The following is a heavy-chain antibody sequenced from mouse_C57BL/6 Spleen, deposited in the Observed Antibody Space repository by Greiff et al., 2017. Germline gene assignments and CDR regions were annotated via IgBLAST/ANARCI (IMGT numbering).Heavy chain of an antibody. J-gene: IGHJ4*01. V-gene: IGHV1-81*01. CDR1: GYTFTRYG. CDR3: ARGGDGYYKGAMDY. Sequence: VQLQQSGAELARPGASVKLSCKASGYTFTRYGISWVKQRTGQGLEWIGEIYPRSGNTYYNEKFKGKATLTADKSSSTAYMELRSLTSEDSAVYFCARGGDGYYKGAMDYWGQGTSVTVSS. CDR2: IYPRSGNT. D-gene: IGHD2-3*01.